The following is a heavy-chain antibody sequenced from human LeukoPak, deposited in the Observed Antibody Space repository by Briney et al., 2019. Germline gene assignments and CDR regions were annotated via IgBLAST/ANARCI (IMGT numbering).Heavy chain of an antibody. CDR1: GYTFTSYY. CDR2: INPSGGST. Sequence: GASVKVSCKASGYTFTSYYMHWVRQAPGQGLEWMGIINPSGGSTSYAQKFRGRVTMTRDMSTSTVYMELSSLRSEDTAVYYCARGVTYYDFWSGYSYKPYYFDYWGQGTLVTVSS. V-gene: IGHV1-46*01. J-gene: IGHJ4*02. CDR3: ARGVTYYDFWSGYSYKPYYFDY. D-gene: IGHD3-3*01.